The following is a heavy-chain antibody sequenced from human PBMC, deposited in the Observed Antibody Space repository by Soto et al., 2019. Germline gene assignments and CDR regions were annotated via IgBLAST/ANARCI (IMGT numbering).Heavy chain of an antibody. CDR3: ATCGGDCYGGVWFDY. CDR2: ISGSGGST. V-gene: IGHV3-23*04. Sequence: VQLVESGGGVVQPGRSLRLSCAASGFTFSSYAMHWVRQAPGKGLEWVSAISGSGGSTYYADSVKGRFTISRDNSKNTLYLQMNSLRAEDTAVYYCATCGGDCYGGVWFDYWGQGTLVTVSS. CDR1: GFTFSSYA. D-gene: IGHD2-21*02. J-gene: IGHJ4*02.